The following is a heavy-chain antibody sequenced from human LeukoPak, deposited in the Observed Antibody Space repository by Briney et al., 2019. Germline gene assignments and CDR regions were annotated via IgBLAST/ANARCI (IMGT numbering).Heavy chain of an antibody. CDR1: GGSITSYY. V-gene: IGHV4-4*09. J-gene: IGHJ5*02. CDR3: ARRQSRFDNWFDP. CDR2: IYTSGNT. D-gene: IGHD3-3*01. Sequence: TSETLSLTCTVSGGSITSYYWSWIRQSPGKGLEWIGCIYTSGNTNYNPSLKSRVTISVDTSKNQFSLKLSSVTAEDTAVYYCARRQSRFDNWFDPWGQGTLVTVSS.